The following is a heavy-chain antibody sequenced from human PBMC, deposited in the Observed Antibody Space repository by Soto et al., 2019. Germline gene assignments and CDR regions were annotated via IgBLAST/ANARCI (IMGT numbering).Heavy chain of an antibody. CDR2: ISGSGGST. V-gene: IGHV3-23*01. D-gene: IGHD5-18*01. Sequence: PGGSLRLSCAASGFSFSSYSMNWVRQAPGKGLEWVSAISGSGGSTYYADSVKGRFTISRDNSKNTLYLQMNSLRAEDTAVYYCVVDTAIEYYYYGMDVWGQGTTVTVSS. CDR1: GFSFSSYS. J-gene: IGHJ6*02. CDR3: VVDTAIEYYYYGMDV.